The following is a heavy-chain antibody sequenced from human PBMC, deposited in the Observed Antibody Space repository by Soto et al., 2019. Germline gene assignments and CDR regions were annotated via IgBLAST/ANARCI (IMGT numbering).Heavy chain of an antibody. CDR3: ARGRRPDYDFWSGRHDAFDI. Sequence: QVQLQQWGAGLLKPSETLSLTCALYGGSLSGYYWSWIRQPPGKGLEWIGEINVDGSTNYNPSLKSRVIISVDTSQHQFSLKVTSVTAADTAVYYCARGRRPDYDFWSGRHDAFDIRGQGTMVTVSS. J-gene: IGHJ3*02. CDR2: INVDGST. CDR1: GGSLSGYY. V-gene: IGHV4-34*01. D-gene: IGHD3-3*01.